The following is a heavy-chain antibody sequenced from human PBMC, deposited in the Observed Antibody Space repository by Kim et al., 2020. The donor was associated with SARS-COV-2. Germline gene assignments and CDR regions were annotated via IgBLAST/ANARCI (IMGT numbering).Heavy chain of an antibody. J-gene: IGHJ2*01. V-gene: IGHV7-4-1*02. CDR1: GYTFTSYA. CDR3: ARDRYSSGWYPTANWYFDL. Sequence: ASVKVSCKASGYTFTSYAMNWVRQAPGQGLEWMGWINTNTGNPTYAQGFTGRFVFSLDTSVSTAYLQISSLKAEDTAVYYCARDRYSSGWYPTANWYFDLWGRGTLVTVSS. CDR2: INTNTGNP. D-gene: IGHD6-19*01.